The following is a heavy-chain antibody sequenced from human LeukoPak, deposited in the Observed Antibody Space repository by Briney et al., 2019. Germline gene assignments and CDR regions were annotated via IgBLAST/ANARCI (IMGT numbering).Heavy chain of an antibody. Sequence: SETLSLTCTVSGGSISSYFWSWIPQPPGKGLEGFGYTYYSESTNYNPSLKSRITISVDTSKNQFSLRLSSVTAADTAVYYCARHPGGIYSMDVWGQGTTVTVSS. J-gene: IGHJ6*02. CDR3: ARHPGGIYSMDV. CDR2: TYYSEST. V-gene: IGHV4-59*01. CDR1: GGSISSYF. D-gene: IGHD3-10*01.